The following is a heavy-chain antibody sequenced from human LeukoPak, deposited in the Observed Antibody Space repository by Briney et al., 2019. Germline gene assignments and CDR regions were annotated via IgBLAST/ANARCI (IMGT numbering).Heavy chain of an antibody. CDR3: ARVPSGGPFDY. D-gene: IGHD2-15*01. CDR1: GYSFSSYG. V-gene: IGHV1-18*01. CDR2: ISAYNGNT. Sequence: ASVKVSCKASGYSFSSYGISWVRQAPGQGLEWMGWISAYNGNTNYAQRLQGRVTMTTDTSTSTVYMELRSLTSDDTAVYYGARVPSGGPFDYWGQGTLVTVSS. J-gene: IGHJ4*02.